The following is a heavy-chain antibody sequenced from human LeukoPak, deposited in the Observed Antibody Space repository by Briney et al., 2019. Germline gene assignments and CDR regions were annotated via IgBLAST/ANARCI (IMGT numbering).Heavy chain of an antibody. CDR2: ISYDGSNK. D-gene: IGHD1-14*01. J-gene: IGHJ5*02. V-gene: IGHV3-30*18. CDR1: GFTFSSYA. Sequence: TGGSLRLSCAASGFTFSSYAMHWVRQAPGKGLEWVAVISYDGSNKYYADSVKGRFTISRDNSKNTLYLQMNSLRGEDRAVYYCAKDEDESITGGNWFDPWGQGTLVTVSS. CDR3: AKDEDESITGGNWFDP.